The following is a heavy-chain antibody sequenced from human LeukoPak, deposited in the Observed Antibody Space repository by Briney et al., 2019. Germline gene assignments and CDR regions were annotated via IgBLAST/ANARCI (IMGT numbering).Heavy chain of an antibody. D-gene: IGHD7-27*01. J-gene: IGHJ2*01. CDR1: GGSISSGGYY. CDR2: IYYSGSTYYSGST. Sequence: PSQTLSLTCTVSGGSISSGGYYWRWIRPHPGKGMEWVGYIYYSGSTYYSGSTYYNPSLKSRVTISVDTSKNQFSLKLSSVTAADTAVYYCARDRPTGDRGWYFDLWGRGTLVTVSS. CDR3: ARDRPTGDRGWYFDL. V-gene: IGHV4-31*03.